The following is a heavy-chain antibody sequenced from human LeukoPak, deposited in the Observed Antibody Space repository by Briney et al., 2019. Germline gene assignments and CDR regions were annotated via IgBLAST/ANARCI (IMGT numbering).Heavy chain of an antibody. CDR3: ARGSVNYYHPFDY. CDR2: IHTSGDT. J-gene: IGHJ4*02. V-gene: IGHV4-4*07. Sequence: SETLSLTCTVSGDSISGYFWTWIRQPAGKGLEWIGRIHTSGDTKYNPSLKSRVIMSLDTSRNQFSLNLNSVTAADTAVHYCARGSVNYYHPFDYWGQGTLVTVSS. D-gene: IGHD1-26*01. CDR1: GDSISGYF.